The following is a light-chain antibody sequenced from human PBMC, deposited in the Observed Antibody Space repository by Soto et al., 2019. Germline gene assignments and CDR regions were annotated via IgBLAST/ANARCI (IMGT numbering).Light chain of an antibody. CDR3: QQYDSFPYT. V-gene: IGKV1-33*01. CDR2: DAS. Sequence: DIQMTRSPSSLSTSVGYRVTITCQASQDITNFLNWYQQKPGKAPKVLIYDASNLKTGVPSRFSGSGSGTDFTFTINNLQPEDIATYYCQQYDSFPYTFGQGTNLEIK. J-gene: IGKJ2*01. CDR1: QDITNF.